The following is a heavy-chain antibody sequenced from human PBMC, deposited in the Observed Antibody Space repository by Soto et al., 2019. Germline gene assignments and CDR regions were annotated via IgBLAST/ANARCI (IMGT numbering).Heavy chain of an antibody. D-gene: IGHD6-13*01. Sequence: SEALSLTCAVYGGSFGGCYWSCILEAPGKVLEWIGEINHSGSTNYNPSLKSRVTISVDTSKNQFSLKLSSVTAADTAVYYCASMTPIAAAGTPWFDPWGQGTLVTVSS. J-gene: IGHJ5*02. CDR3: ASMTPIAAAGTPWFDP. CDR2: INHSGST. CDR1: GGSFGGCY. V-gene: IGHV4-34*01.